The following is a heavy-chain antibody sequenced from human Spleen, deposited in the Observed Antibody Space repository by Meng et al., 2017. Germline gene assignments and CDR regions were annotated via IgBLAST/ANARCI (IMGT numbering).Heavy chain of an antibody. CDR1: GYTFTDYY. CDR2: INPDSGGT. D-gene: IGHD6-19*01. J-gene: IGHJ6*02. Sequence: ASVKVSCKASGYTFTDYYMHWVRQAPGQGLEWVGRINPDSGGTDYAQKFQGRVTMTRDTSISTAYMELSRLRSDDTAVYYCARQWLPQDDYYYYYGMDVWGQGTTVTVSS. V-gene: IGHV1-2*06. CDR3: ARQWLPQDDYYYYYGMDV.